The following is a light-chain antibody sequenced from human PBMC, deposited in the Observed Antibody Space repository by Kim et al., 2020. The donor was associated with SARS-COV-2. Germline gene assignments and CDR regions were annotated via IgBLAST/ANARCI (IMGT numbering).Light chain of an antibody. CDR1: QSISNW. CDR2: KAS. Sequence: SASVGDRVTITCRASQSISNWLAWYQQKPGKAPKLLIYKASSLESGVPSRFSGSGSGTEFTLTISSLQPDDFATYYCQQYNSYSYSFGQGTSWRS. CDR3: QQYNSYSYS. J-gene: IGKJ2*03. V-gene: IGKV1-5*03.